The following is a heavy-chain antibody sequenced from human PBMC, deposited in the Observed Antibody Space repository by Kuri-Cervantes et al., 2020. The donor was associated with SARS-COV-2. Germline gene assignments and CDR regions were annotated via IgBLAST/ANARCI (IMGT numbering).Heavy chain of an antibody. V-gene: IGHV4-39*07. Sequence: SQTLSLTCADSGFTFGSYSMNWVRQAPGKGLEWIGSIYYSGSTYYNPSLKSRATISVDTSKNQFSLKLSSVTAADTAVYYCARILNSSGWPIDAFDIWGQGTMVTVSS. J-gene: IGHJ3*02. D-gene: IGHD6-19*01. CDR3: ARILNSSGWPIDAFDI. CDR2: IYYSGST. CDR1: GFTFGSYS.